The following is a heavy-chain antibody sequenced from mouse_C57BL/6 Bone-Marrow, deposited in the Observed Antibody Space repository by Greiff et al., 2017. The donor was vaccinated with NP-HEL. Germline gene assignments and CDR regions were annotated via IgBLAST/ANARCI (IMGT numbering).Heavy chain of an antibody. Sequence: EVQLQQSGAELVRPGASVKLSCTASGFNIKDDYMHWVKQRPEQGLEWIGWIDPENGDTEYASKFQGKATITADTSSNTAYLQLSSLTSEDTAVYYCTSGPTTVVATRYFDVWGTGTTVTVSS. V-gene: IGHV14-4*01. CDR1: GFNIKDDY. J-gene: IGHJ1*03. D-gene: IGHD1-1*01. CDR3: TSGPTTVVATRYFDV. CDR2: IDPENGDT.